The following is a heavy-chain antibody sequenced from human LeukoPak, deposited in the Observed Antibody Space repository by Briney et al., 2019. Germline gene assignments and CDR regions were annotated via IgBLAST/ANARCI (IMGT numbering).Heavy chain of an antibody. CDR2: IGGGGGGI. CDR3: AKYCGGDCFRNFDY. CDR1: GFAFSDYA. D-gene: IGHD2-21*02. V-gene: IGHV3-23*01. Sequence: GGSLRLSCAASGFAFSDYAMTWVRQAPGRGLQWVAVIGGGGGGIHYADSVLGRFTISRDNSKNALYLKMNSLRVEDTAVYFCAKYCGGDCFRNFDYWGQGTLVTVSS. J-gene: IGHJ4*02.